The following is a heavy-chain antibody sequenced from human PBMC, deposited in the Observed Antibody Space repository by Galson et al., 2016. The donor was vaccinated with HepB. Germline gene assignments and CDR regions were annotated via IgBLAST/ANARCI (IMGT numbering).Heavy chain of an antibody. V-gene: IGHV3-30*04. J-gene: IGHJ5*02. CDR3: ARDDKSWNCKTGWFDP. Sequence: SLRLSCAASGFTFSSYTMHWVRQAPGKGLQWMAVISYDGGNQYYTDSVKGRFTISRDNSENTLYLQMTNLRPEDTAMYYCARDDKSWNCKTGWFDPWGQGTLVTVSS. D-gene: IGHD1-7*01. CDR1: GFTFSSYT. CDR2: ISYDGGNQ.